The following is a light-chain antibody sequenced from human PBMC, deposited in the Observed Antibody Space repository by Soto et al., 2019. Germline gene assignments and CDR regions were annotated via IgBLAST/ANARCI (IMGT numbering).Light chain of an antibody. CDR2: GAS. CDR1: QSVSSTF. Sequence: EIVLTQSPGTLSLSPGERGTLSCRASQSVSSTFLAWYQQKPGQAPRLLIYGASSRATGIPDRFSGGGSGTDFILTISRLEPEDFAMYYCQQYSRSPGTFGQGTKVDIK. V-gene: IGKV3-20*01. J-gene: IGKJ1*01. CDR3: QQYSRSPGT.